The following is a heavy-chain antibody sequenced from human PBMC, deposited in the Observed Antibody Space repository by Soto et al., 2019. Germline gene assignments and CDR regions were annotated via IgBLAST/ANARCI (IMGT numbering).Heavy chain of an antibody. J-gene: IGHJ6*02. D-gene: IGHD4-4*01. Sequence: QVQLVQSGGGVVQPGRSLRLSCAASGFPLRTYGMLWVRQAPGKGLEWVAVISYDGGTSYYAESVKGRFAISRDNSKSILYLQMNSLTSADTAVYFCAKPQKLHWTTSSLHFFFHGLDVWGQGATVTVSS. CDR1: GFPLRTYG. CDR3: AKPQKLHWTTSSLHFFFHGLDV. CDR2: ISYDGGTS. V-gene: IGHV3-30*18.